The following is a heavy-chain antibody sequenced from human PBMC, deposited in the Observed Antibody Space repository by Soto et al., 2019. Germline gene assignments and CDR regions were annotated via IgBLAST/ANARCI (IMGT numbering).Heavy chain of an antibody. Sequence: GGSLRLSCVVSGFTFARYWMHWVRQAPGKGLVWVARIETDGTTQTYADSVEGRFTISRDNAKNTLYLHMNSLRAEDTAVYYCGRQAALWEKVDFRGHGTPVTVSS. CDR1: GFTFARYW. CDR3: GRQAALWEKVDF. CDR2: IETDGTTQ. D-gene: IGHD3-10*01. J-gene: IGHJ1*01. V-gene: IGHV3-74*01.